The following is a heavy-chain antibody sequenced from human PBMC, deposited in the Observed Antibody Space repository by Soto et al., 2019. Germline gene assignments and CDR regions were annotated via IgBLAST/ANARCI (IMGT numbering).Heavy chain of an antibody. CDR2: ISYDTRNK. Sequence: GGSLRLSCAASGIAFRGYAMHWVRQAPGRGLEWVALISYDTRNKYYADSVMGRFTISKDNTENTLDLQMNSLRPGDTAVYYCTTLRGLDVWGQGTTVTVSS. CDR1: GIAFRGYA. V-gene: IGHV3-30*04. J-gene: IGHJ6*02. CDR3: TTLRGLDV.